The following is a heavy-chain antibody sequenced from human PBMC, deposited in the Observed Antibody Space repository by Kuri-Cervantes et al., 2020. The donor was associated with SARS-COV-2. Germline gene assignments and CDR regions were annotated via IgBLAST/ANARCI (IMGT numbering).Heavy chain of an antibody. V-gene: IGHV4-39*01. D-gene: IGHD2-2*01. Sequence: SETLSLTCTVSGAPIRSASYFWAWIRQPPGKGLEWIGSIYPSGHSYYNPSLKSRVTISVDTSKNQFSLKLSSVTAADTAVYYCARRSTLDYWGQGTLVTVSS. J-gene: IGHJ4*02. CDR1: GAPIRSASYF. CDR2: IYPSGHS. CDR3: ARRSTLDY.